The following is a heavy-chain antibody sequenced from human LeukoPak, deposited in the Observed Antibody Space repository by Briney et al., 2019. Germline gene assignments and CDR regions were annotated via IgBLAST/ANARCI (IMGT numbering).Heavy chain of an antibody. CDR1: GYTFTNYA. CDR3: AIYGGLLDY. J-gene: IGHJ4*02. CDR2: IIPIFGTA. V-gene: IGHV1-69*13. Sequence: SVKVSCKASGYTFTNYAMNWVRLAPGQGLEWMGGIIPIFGTANYAQKFQGRVTITADESTSTAYMELSSLRSEDTAVYYCAIYGGLLDYWGQGTLVTVSS. D-gene: IGHD3-10*01.